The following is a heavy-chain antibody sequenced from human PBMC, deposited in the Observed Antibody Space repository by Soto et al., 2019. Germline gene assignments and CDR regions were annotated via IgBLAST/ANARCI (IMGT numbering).Heavy chain of an antibody. J-gene: IGHJ4*02. D-gene: IGHD3-22*01. Sequence: PSETLSLTCTVSGGSISSYYWSWIRQPPGKGLEWIGYIYYSGSTNYNPSLKSRVTISVDTSKNQFSLKLSSVTAADTAVYYCASYYYDSSGYPSIYYWGQGTLVTVSS. CDR2: IYYSGST. CDR3: ASYYYDSSGYPSIYY. V-gene: IGHV4-59*01. CDR1: GGSISSYY.